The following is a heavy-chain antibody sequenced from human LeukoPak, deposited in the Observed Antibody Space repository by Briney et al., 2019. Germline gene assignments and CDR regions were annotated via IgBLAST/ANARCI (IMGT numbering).Heavy chain of an antibody. D-gene: IGHD6-13*01. CDR2: INPNSGGT. CDR1: GYTFTGYY. J-gene: IGHJ4*02. CDR3: ARDRAAGDFDY. V-gene: IGHV1-2*06. Sequence: ASVKVSCKASGYTFTGYYMHWVRQAPGLGLEWMGRINPNSGGTNYAQKFQGRVTMTRDTSISTAYMELSRLRSDDTAVYYCARDRAAGDFDYWGQGTLVTVSS.